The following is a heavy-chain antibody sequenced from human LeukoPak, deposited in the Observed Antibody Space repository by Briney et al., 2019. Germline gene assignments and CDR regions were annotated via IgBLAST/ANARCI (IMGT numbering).Heavy chain of an antibody. J-gene: IGHJ3*02. Sequence: SETLSLTCTVSGGSTSNYYWSWIRKPARTGLEWIGRIYSSGSTNYNPSLKSRVTMSVDTSKNQFSLKLSSVTAADTAMYYCARRHGAAAGDAFDIWGQGTMVTVSS. V-gene: IGHV4-4*07. CDR3: ARRHGAAAGDAFDI. CDR1: GGSTSNYY. CDR2: IYSSGST. D-gene: IGHD6-13*01.